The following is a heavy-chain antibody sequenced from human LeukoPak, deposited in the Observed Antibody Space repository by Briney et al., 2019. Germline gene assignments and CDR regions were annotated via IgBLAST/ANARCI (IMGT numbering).Heavy chain of an antibody. V-gene: IGHV3-30*02. J-gene: IGHJ6*03. CDR3: AKDEASYYYYYYMDV. CDR2: IRYDGSNK. CDR1: GFTFSSYG. Sequence: PGGSLRLSCAASGFTFSSYGMHRVRQAPGKGLEWVAFIRYDGSNKYYADSVKGRFTISRDNSKNTLYLQMNSLRAEDTAVYYCAKDEASYYYYYYMDVWGKGTTVTVSS.